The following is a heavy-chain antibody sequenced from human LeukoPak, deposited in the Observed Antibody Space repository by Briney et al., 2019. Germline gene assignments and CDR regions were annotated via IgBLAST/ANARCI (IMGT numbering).Heavy chain of an antibody. Sequence: SETLSLTCTVSGGSISSYYWSWIRQPPGKGLEWIGYIYYSGSTNYNPSLKSRVTISVDTSKNQFSLKLSSVTAADTAVYYCARGFSSSWYPWGIYWFDPWGQGTLVTVSS. D-gene: IGHD6-13*01. CDR3: ARGFSSSWYPWGIYWFDP. CDR2: IYYSGST. J-gene: IGHJ5*02. V-gene: IGHV4-59*13. CDR1: GGSISSYY.